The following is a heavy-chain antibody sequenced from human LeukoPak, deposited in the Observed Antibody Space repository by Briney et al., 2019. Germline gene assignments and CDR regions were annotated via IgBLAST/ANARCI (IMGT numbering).Heavy chain of an antibody. CDR1: GLTFRNYA. J-gene: IGHJ3*02. CDR2: ICANDGNT. Sequence: GGSLRLSCAASGLTFRNYAMSWVRQAPGKGLEWVSVICANDGNTYYADAVKGRFTISRDNSKDTLYLQMDSLRAEDTAVYYCAKFPYRSDAFDIWGQGTMVTVSS. CDR3: AKFPYRSDAFDI. D-gene: IGHD2-2*01. V-gene: IGHV3-23*01.